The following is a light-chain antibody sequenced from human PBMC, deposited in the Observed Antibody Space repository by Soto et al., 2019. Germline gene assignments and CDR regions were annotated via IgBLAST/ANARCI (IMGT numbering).Light chain of an antibody. CDR1: ASDVGGYNY. CDR3: CSYTSRTTYV. CDR2: AVS. J-gene: IGLJ1*01. Sequence: QSALTQPASVSGSPGQSITISCTGTASDVGGYNYVSWYQQHPGKAPKLMIHAVSNRPSGISSRFSGSKSGNTASLTISGLQSEDEADYFCCSYTSRTTYVCGTGTKLTVL. V-gene: IGLV2-14*01.